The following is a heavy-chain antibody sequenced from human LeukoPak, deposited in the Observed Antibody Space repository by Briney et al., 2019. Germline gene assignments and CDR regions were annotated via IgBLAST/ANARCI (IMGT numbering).Heavy chain of an antibody. CDR2: INHSGST. J-gene: IGHJ3*02. CDR3: ARETRIRFLEWLIAFDI. Sequence: SETLSLTCTVSDDSITMYYWTWIRQPPGKGLEWIGEINHSGSTNYNPSLKSRVTISVDTSKNQFSLKLSSVTAADTAVYYCARETRIRFLEWLIAFDIWGQGTMVTVSS. V-gene: IGHV4-34*01. CDR1: DDSITMYY. D-gene: IGHD3-3*01.